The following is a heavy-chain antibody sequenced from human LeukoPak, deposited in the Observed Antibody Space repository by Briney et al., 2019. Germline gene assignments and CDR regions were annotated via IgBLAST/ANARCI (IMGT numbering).Heavy chain of an antibody. CDR3: ASQLVGATPIDDAFDI. J-gene: IGHJ3*02. V-gene: IGHV4-30-4*01. D-gene: IGHD1-26*01. CDR1: GGSISSGDYY. Sequence: SQTLSLTCTVSGGSISSGDYYWSWIRQPPGKGLEWIGYIYYSGSTYYNPSLKSRVTISVDPSKNQFSLKLSSVTAADTAVYYCASQLVGATPIDDAFDIWGQGTMVTVSS. CDR2: IYYSGST.